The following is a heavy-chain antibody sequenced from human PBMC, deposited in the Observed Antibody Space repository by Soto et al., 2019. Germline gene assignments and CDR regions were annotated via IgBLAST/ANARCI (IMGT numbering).Heavy chain of an antibody. D-gene: IGHD6-13*01. V-gene: IGHV1-18*04. CDR1: GSTFTSYG. J-gene: IGHJ4*02. Sequence: ASVKVSCKASGSTFTSYGISWVRQRPGQEVEWMGWISAYNGTTNYAQKLQGRVTMTTDTSTSTAYMELRSLRSDDTAMYYFARDLADSSSWYFKYYFDYWGQGTLVTVSS. CDR3: ARDLADSSSWYFKYYFDY. CDR2: ISAYNGTT.